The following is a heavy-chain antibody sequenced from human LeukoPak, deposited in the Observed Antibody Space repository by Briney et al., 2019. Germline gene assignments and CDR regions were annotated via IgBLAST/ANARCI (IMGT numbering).Heavy chain of an antibody. CDR2: FSGTSTN. Sequence: QTGGSLRLSCAASGFTFSSYGMNWVRQAPGKGLEWVSTFSGTSTNSYADAVKGRVTISRDNSKNTLYLQMNSLRAEDTAVYYCAKLKQWQPQRYFFEYWGQGALVTVAS. V-gene: IGHV3-23*01. J-gene: IGHJ4*02. D-gene: IGHD6-19*01. CDR1: GFTFSSYG. CDR3: AKLKQWQPQRYFFEY.